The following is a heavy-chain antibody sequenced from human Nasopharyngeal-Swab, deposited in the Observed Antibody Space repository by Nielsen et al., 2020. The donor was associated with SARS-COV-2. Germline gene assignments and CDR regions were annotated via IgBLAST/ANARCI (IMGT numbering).Heavy chain of an antibody. CDR2: ISAYNGNT. V-gene: IGHV1-18*04. J-gene: IGHJ3*02. CDR1: GYTFTSYG. Sequence: ASGKVSCKASGYTFTSYGISWVRQAPGQGLEWMGWISAYNGNTNYAQKLQGRVTMTTDTSTSTAYMELRSLRSDDTAVYYCAKGIAVADAFDIWGQGTMVTVSS. CDR3: AKGIAVADAFDI. D-gene: IGHD6-19*01.